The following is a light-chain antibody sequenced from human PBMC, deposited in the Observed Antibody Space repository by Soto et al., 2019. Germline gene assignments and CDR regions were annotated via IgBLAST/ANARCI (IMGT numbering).Light chain of an antibody. CDR1: QSVNSD. CDR2: GAS. Sequence: EIVLTQSPATLSVSPGNRATLSCRPSQSVNSDLAWYQQKPRQAPRLLIYGASTRATGTPTRFSGSGSGTEFTLTISSLQSEDFAVYFCQQYNNWPPYTFGQGTKVDIK. J-gene: IGKJ2*01. CDR3: QQYNNWPPYT. V-gene: IGKV3-15*01.